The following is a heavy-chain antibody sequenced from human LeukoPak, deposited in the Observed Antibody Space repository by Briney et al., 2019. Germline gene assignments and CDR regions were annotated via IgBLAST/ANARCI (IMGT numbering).Heavy chain of an antibody. CDR2: INPSGGST. V-gene: IGHV1-46*01. CDR3: ARDYYDTSGYPEYFQH. D-gene: IGHD3-22*01. J-gene: IGHJ1*01. CDR1: GYIFTRYY. Sequence: SVKVSCKASGYIFTRYYMHWVRQAPGQGLEWMGIINPSGGSTSYAQTFQGRVTMTRDTSTSTVYMELSSLRSEDTAVYFCARDYYDTSGYPEYFQHWGQGTLVTVSS.